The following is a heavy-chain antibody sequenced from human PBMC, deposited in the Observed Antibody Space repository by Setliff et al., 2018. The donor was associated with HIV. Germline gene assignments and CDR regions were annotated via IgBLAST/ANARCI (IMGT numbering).Heavy chain of an antibody. Sequence: LSLTCSVSGGSISDNKYYWSWIRQPPGKGLEWTGSIYHTGKTYYDSALKNRLTISVDTSKNQFSLELSSVTAADTAVYYCASRVYYYDSSGYLREEGFDPWGQGTLVTVSS. CDR2: IYHTGKT. V-gene: IGHV4-39*01. CDR3: ASRVYYYDSSGYLREEGFDP. J-gene: IGHJ5*02. D-gene: IGHD3-22*01. CDR1: GGSISDNKYY.